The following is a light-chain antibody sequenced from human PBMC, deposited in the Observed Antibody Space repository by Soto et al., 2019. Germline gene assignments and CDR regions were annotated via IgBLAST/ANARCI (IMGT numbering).Light chain of an antibody. Sequence: IVMTQSTATLSVSPGERATLSCRASQSVTISLAWYQQNPGQAPTLLIYGASTMATGTPVRFSGSGSGTEFTLTISSLQSEDFAVYYCQQYNDWSRTFGQGTKLEIK. V-gene: IGKV3-15*01. CDR3: QQYNDWSRT. J-gene: IGKJ2*01. CDR2: GAS. CDR1: QSVTIS.